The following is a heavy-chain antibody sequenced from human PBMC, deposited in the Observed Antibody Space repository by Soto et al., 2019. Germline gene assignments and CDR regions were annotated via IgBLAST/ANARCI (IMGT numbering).Heavy chain of an antibody. J-gene: IGHJ4*02. CDR3: AREMVRGLGSDY. V-gene: IGHV1-18*01. CDR2: ISTYNGNT. Sequence: ASVKVPCKASGYTFTSYGISWVRQAPGQGLEWMGWISTYNGNTKYAQKLQGRVTMTTDTSTSTAYMELRSLRSDDTAVFYCAREMVRGLGSDYWGQGTLVTVSS. CDR1: GYTFTSYG. D-gene: IGHD3-10*01.